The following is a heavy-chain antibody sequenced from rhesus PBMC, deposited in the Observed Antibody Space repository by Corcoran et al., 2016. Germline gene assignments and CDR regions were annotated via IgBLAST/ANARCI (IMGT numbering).Heavy chain of an antibody. V-gene: IGHV2S1*01. J-gene: IGHJ5-1*01. CDR2: IYLDDDM. Sequence: QVTLKESGPALVKPTQTLTLTCTFSGFSLSTSGLGVGWIRQPPGKALEWLASIYLDDDMYYTTSLKSRLTISKHTSKVPVVLTMTNMDPVDTATSYCVRIQYISGKNRFDVWGAGVLVTVSS. D-gene: IGHD4-23*01. CDR3: VRIQYISGKNRFDV. CDR1: GFSLSTSGLG.